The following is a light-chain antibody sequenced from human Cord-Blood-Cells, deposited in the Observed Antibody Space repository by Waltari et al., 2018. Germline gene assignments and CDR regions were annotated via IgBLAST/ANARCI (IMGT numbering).Light chain of an antibody. CDR3: CSYAGSYTYV. Sequence: QSALTQPRSVSGSPGPSVTISCTGTSSDVGGYQYVSWYQQHPVKGLKLIIYDFSKLPAGVPERFAGSKSGNTASLTISGLQAEDEADYYCCSYAGSYTYVFGTGTKVTVL. CDR2: DFS. J-gene: IGLJ1*01. CDR1: SSDVGGYQY. V-gene: IGLV2-11*01.